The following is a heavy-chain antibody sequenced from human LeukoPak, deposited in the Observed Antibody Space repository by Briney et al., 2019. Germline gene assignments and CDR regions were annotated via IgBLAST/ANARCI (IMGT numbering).Heavy chain of an antibody. J-gene: IGHJ4*02. CDR2: ISSSSSYI. Sequence: GGSLRLSCAASGFTFSSYSMSWVRQAPGKGLEWVSSISSSSSYIYYADSVKGRFTISRDNAKNSLYLQMNSLRAEDTAVYYCARTIAAAGTLDFDYWGQGTLVTVSS. D-gene: IGHD6-13*01. CDR3: ARTIAAAGTLDFDY. V-gene: IGHV3-21*01. CDR1: GFTFSSYS.